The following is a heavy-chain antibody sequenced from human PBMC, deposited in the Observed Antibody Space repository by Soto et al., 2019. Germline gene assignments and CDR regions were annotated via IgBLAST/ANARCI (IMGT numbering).Heavy chain of an antibody. Sequence: QLQLQESGSGLVKPSQTLSLTCAVSGGSIRSGGYSWSWIRQPPGKGLEWVGYIYHSGSTYYNPSLKSRVTIPVDRSKNQFSLKLSSVTAADTAAYYCARGSASDPFDYWGQGTLVTVSS. CDR1: GGSIRSGGYS. CDR3: ARGSASDPFDY. J-gene: IGHJ4*02. CDR2: IYHSGST. V-gene: IGHV4-30-2*01.